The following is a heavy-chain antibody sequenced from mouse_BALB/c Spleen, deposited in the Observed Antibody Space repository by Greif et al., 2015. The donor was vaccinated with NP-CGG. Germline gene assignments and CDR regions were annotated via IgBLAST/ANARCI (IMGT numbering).Heavy chain of an antibody. D-gene: IGHD1-1*01. CDR3: ARGTTVRVSYYFDY. J-gene: IGHJ2*01. Sequence: VQLVESGPELVKPGASVKMSCKASGYTFTDYVISWVKQRTGQGLEWIGEIYPGSGSTYYNEKFKGKATLTADKSSNTAYMQRSSLTSEDSAVYFCARGTTVRVSYYFDYWGQGTTLTVSS. V-gene: IGHV1-77*01. CDR2: IYPGSGST. CDR1: GYTFTDYV.